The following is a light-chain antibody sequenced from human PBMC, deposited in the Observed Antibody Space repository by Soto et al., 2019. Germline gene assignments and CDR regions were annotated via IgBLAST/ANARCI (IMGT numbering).Light chain of an antibody. J-gene: IGLJ1*01. CDR2: DVT. V-gene: IGLV2-11*01. CDR3: CSFAGGPYV. Sequence: QPVLTQPRSVSASPGQSVTISCTGTTSDVGAYNLVSWYQQHPGKAPKLVIYDVTERPSGVPDRFSGSRSGNTASLTISGLQAEDDADYYCCSFAGGPYVFGSGTQLTVL. CDR1: TSDVGAYNL.